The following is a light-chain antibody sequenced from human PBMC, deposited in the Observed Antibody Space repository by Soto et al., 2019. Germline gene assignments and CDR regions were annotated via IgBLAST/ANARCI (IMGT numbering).Light chain of an antibody. CDR2: EVT. CDR1: NTDVGQDKS. V-gene: IGLV2-14*01. J-gene: IGLJ1*01. Sequence: QSALTQPASVSGSRGQSIIISCVGRNTDVGQDKSVSWYQQGPGKAPKLLIFEVTNRPSGVSNRFSGSRSGNTASLTISGLQPDDEGDYFCVSYTDTDNLVFGTGTKVTV. CDR3: VSYTDTDNLV.